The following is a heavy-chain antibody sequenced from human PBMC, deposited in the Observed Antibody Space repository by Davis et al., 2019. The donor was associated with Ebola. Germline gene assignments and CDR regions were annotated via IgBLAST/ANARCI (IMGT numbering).Heavy chain of an antibody. CDR1: GGSISSGGYY. CDR2: IYSSGST. CDR3: ATHYGDYADY. D-gene: IGHD4-17*01. Sequence: MPSETLSLTCTVSGGSISSGGYYWSWIRQRPGKGLEWIGYIYSSGSTYYNPSLKSRVTISVDTSKNQFSLKLSSVTAADTAVYYCATHYGDYADYWGQGTLVTVSS. V-gene: IGHV4-31*03. J-gene: IGHJ4*02.